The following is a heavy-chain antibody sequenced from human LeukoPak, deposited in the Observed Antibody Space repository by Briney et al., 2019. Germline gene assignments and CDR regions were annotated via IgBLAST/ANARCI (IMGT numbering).Heavy chain of an antibody. CDR3: AKASGYYALGDAFDI. Sequence: PDRSLRLSCAASGFTFDDYAMHWVRQAPGKGLEWVSGISWNSGSIGYADSVKGRFTISRDNAKNSLYLRMNSLRAEDMALYYCAKASGYYALGDAFDIWGQGTMVTVSS. V-gene: IGHV3-9*03. CDR1: GFTFDDYA. CDR2: ISWNSGSI. D-gene: IGHD3-22*01. J-gene: IGHJ3*02.